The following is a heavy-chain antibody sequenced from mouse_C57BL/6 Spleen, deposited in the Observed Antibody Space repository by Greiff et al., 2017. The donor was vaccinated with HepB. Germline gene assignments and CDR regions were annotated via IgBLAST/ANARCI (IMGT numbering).Heavy chain of an antibody. D-gene: IGHD2-4*01. J-gene: IGHJ3*01. Sequence: DVHLVESGPGLVKPSQSLSLTCSVTGYSITSGYYWNWIRQFPGNKLEWMGYISYDGSNNYNPSLKNRISITRDTSKNQFFLKLNSVTTEDTATYYCARTYDYDFAWFAYWGQGTLVTVSA. CDR2: ISYDGSN. CDR3: ARTYDYDFAWFAY. V-gene: IGHV3-6*01. CDR1: GYSITSGYY.